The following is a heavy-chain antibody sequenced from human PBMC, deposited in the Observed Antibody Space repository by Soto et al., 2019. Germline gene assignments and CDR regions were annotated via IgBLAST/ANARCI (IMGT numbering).Heavy chain of an antibody. CDR2: ISYDGITK. CDR3: AKDMTRFLAWPHYFRGLDV. Sequence: QAQLVESGGGVVQPGRSLRLSCEASGYSFSNYGMHWVRQAPGKGLEWVAAISYDGITKYYSDSLKGRFTISKDNSKNTLYLEMSRLRPEDAAVYYCAKDMTRFLAWPHYFRGLDVWGQGTTVTVSS. D-gene: IGHD3-3*01. V-gene: IGHV3-30*18. CDR1: GYSFSNYG. J-gene: IGHJ6*02.